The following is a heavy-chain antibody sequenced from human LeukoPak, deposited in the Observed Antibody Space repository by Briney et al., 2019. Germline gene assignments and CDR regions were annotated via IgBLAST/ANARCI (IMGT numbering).Heavy chain of an antibody. J-gene: IGHJ5*02. CDR1: GFTFSSYA. D-gene: IGHD6-19*01. CDR3: ARPRVPVAGTRYFDT. V-gene: IGHV3-23*01. CDR2: IGSDGTI. Sequence: PGGSLRLSCAASGFTFSSYAMSWVCQAPGKGLEWVSIIGSDGTIFYADSVEGRFSISRDNSKNTLYLQMNSLRAEDTAIYYCARPRVPVAGTRYFDTWGQGTLVTVSS.